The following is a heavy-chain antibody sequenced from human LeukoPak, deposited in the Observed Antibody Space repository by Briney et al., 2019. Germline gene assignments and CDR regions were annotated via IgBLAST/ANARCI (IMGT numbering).Heavy chain of an antibody. J-gene: IGHJ4*02. CDR2: ISSSSSYI. CDR1: GFTFSSYS. V-gene: IGHV3-21*01. CDR3: ARDGYYDSSGYYSGPYYFDY. Sequence: GGSLRLSCAASGFTFSSYSMNWVRQAPGKGLEWVSSISSSSSYIYYADSVKGRFTISRDNAKNTLYLQMNSLRAEDTAVYYCARDGYYDSSGYYSGPYYFDYWGQGTLVTVSS. D-gene: IGHD3-22*01.